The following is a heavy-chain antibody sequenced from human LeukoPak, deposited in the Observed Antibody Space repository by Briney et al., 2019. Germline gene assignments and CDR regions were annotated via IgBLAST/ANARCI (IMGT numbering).Heavy chain of an antibody. CDR3: ARSVERSFDY. J-gene: IGHJ4*02. D-gene: IGHD3-3*01. V-gene: IGHV3-9*03. CDR2: ISWNSGSI. Sequence: GGSLRLSCAASGFTFDDYAMHWVRQAPGKGLEWVSGISWNSGSIGYADSVKGRFTISRDNAKNSLYLQMNSLRAEDMALYYCARSVERSFDYWGQGTLVTVSS. CDR1: GFTFDDYA.